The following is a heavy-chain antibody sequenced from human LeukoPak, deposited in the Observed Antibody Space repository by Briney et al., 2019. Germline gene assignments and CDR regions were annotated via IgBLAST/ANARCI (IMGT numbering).Heavy chain of an antibody. V-gene: IGHV4-31*03. CDR3: ASSLRYFDWLPLD. D-gene: IGHD3-9*01. J-gene: IGHJ4*02. CDR1: GGSISSGGYY. Sequence: SETLSLTCTVSGGSISSGGYYLSWIRQHPGKGLEWIGYIYYSGSTYYNPSLKSRVTISVDTSKNQFSLKLSSVTAADTAVYYCASSLRYFDWLPLDWGRGTLVTVSS. CDR2: IYYSGST.